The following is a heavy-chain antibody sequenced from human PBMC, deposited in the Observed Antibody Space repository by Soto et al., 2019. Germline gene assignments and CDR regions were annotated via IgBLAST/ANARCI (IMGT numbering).Heavy chain of an antibody. J-gene: IGHJ5*02. D-gene: IGHD1-1*01. Sequence: SETLSLTCTFSGAALSSGGYFYTWVRQTPGKGLEWLGYIYYSGGTNDNPSVKSRVTISLDKSKSQFSLTLIYVTAADKAVSCCTREQSDANYCGPWGQETLVTVAS. V-gene: IGHV4-61*08. CDR3: TREQSDANYCGP. CDR1: GAALSSGGYF. CDR2: IYYSGGT.